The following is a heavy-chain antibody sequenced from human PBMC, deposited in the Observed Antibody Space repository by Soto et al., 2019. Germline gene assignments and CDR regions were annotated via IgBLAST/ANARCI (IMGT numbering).Heavy chain of an antibody. CDR3: AIDDCTDRGDDYFDH. CDR1: GLSVTNFA. V-gene: IGHV3-23*01. D-gene: IGHD2-21*02. CDR2: IGASGDIT. Sequence: GGSLTLFCAASGLSVTNFAMRWVRQAPGQGMEWVAGIGASGDITWYADSVKGRLSISRDNSKNTLYLQLNSLRFEDTAVYYCAIDDCTDRGDDYFDHWCPGTLVTVSS. J-gene: IGHJ4*01.